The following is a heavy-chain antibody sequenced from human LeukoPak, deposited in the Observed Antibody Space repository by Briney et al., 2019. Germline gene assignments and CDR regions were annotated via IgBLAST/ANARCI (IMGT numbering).Heavy chain of an antibody. Sequence: PGGSLRLSCAASGFTFSNAWMSWVRQAPGKGLEWVGRIKSKSDGGATEYAAPVKGRFTISRDDSKNTLYLQMNSLKIDDTAVYYCLTETWDYWGQGTLVTVSS. CDR3: LTETWDY. CDR2: IKSKSDGGAT. J-gene: IGHJ4*02. V-gene: IGHV3-15*01. CDR1: GFTFSNAW.